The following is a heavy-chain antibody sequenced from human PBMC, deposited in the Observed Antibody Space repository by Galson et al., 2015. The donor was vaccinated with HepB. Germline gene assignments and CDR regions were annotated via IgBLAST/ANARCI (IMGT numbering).Heavy chain of an antibody. J-gene: IGHJ5*02. CDR2: LGPSDSYT. CDR3: ARIGGEGRGRYNWFDP. Sequence: MGRLGPSDSYTNYRPSFQGHVTISADKSISTAYLQWSSLKASDTAMYYCARIGGEGRGRYNWFDPWGQGTLVTVSS. V-gene: IGHV5-10-1*01. D-gene: IGHD3-16*01.